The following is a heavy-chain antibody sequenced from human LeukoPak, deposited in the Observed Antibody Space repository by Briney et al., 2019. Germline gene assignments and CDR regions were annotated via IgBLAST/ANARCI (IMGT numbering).Heavy chain of an antibody. D-gene: IGHD6-19*01. CDR3: ARDFGPETDSSGWSYFDY. Sequence: PGGSLRLSCAASGFTFSSYEMNWVRQAPGKGLEWVSYISSSGSTIYYADSVKRRFTISRDNAKNSLYLQMNSLRAEDTADYYCARDFGPETDSSGWSYFDYWGQGTLVTVSS. J-gene: IGHJ4*02. CDR1: GFTFSSYE. V-gene: IGHV3-48*03. CDR2: ISSSGSTI.